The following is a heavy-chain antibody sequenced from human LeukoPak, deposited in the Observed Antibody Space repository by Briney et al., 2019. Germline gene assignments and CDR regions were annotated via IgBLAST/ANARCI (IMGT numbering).Heavy chain of an antibody. CDR1: GFTFSDYF. V-gene: IGHV3-11*01. Sequence: GGSLRLSCAASGFTFSDYFMSWIRQAPGKGLEWISYIARDSTTIYYADSVKGRFTVSRDNAENSLYLQMNSLRAEDTAVYYCARVGGVFDSWGQGTLVTVSS. CDR2: IARDSTTI. CDR3: ARVGGVFDS. D-gene: IGHD2-8*01. J-gene: IGHJ4*02.